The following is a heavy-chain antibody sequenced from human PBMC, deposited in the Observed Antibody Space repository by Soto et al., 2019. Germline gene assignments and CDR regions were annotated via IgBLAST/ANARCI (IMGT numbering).Heavy chain of an antibody. D-gene: IGHD5-12*01. CDR3: AKGDVDIVATILAPAVIDY. CDR2: ISGSGGST. V-gene: IGHV3-23*01. J-gene: IGHJ4*02. Sequence: EVQLLESGGGLVQPGGSLRLSCAASGFTFSSYAMSWVRQAPGKGLEWVSAISGSGGSTYYADSVKGRFTISRDNSKNPLYLQMNSLRAEDTAVYYCAKGDVDIVATILAPAVIDYWGQGTLVTVSS. CDR1: GFTFSSYA.